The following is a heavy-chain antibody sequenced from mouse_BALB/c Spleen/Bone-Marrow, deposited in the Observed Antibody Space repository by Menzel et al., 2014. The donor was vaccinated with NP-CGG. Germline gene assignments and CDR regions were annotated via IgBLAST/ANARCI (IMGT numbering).Heavy chain of an antibody. CDR2: IDPANGNT. CDR3: ARGDYGVFAY. CDR1: GCNIKDTY. D-gene: IGHD2-4*01. V-gene: IGHV14-3*02. J-gene: IGHJ3*01. Sequence: VHVKQSGAELVKPGASVKLSCTASGCNIKDTYMHWVKQRPEQGLEWIARIDPANGNTKYDPKFQGKATITADTSSNTAYLQLSSLTSEDTAVYYCARGDYGVFAYWGQGTLVTVSA.